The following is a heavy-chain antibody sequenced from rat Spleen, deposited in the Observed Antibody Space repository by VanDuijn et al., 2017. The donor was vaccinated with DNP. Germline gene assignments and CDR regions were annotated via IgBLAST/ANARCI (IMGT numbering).Heavy chain of an antibody. V-gene: IGHV5-29*01. J-gene: IGHJ2*01. CDR1: GFTFSKYG. CDR2: LSFDGSST. CDR3: ARRGFAGSANYFDY. Sequence: EVQLVGSGGGLVQPGRSLKLSCAASGFTFSKYGMAWVRQAPTKGLEWIAALSFDGSSTYYRGSVKGRFTISRDNAKGTLYLQMDSLRSEDTATYYCARRGFAGSANYFDYWGQGVMVTVSS. D-gene: IGHD5-1*01.